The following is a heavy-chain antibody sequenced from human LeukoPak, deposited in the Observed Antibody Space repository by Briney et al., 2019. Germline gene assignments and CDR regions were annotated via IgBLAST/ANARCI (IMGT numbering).Heavy chain of an antibody. J-gene: IGHJ6*02. CDR1: AYTFSSYS. CDR2: IIPILGIA. V-gene: IGHV1-69*10. Sequence: ASVTLSCEASAYTFSSYSNSGLRRPPGQELQERSGIIPILGIANYAQKFQGRVTITADKSTSTAYMELSSLRSEDTAVYYCAHSGSYYQYYYGMDVWGQGTTVTVSS. D-gene: IGHD3-10*01. CDR3: AHSGSYYQYYYGMDV.